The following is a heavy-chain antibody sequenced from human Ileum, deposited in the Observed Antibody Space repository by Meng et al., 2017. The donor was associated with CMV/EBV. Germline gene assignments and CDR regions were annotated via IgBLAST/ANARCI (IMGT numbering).Heavy chain of an antibody. J-gene: IGHJ6*02. CDR3: ARGWADIRFSGAMDV. D-gene: IGHD3-3*01. V-gene: IGHV4-59*02. Sequence: SETLSLTCTVSGGSVTDFHYWSWIRQPPGKGLEWIAYVYYNGNTNYNRSLKGRVSISSDAAKNQFSLRLASAITADTAVYYCARGWADIRFSGAMDVWGQGTTVTVSS. CDR2: VYYNGNT. CDR1: GGSVTDFHY.